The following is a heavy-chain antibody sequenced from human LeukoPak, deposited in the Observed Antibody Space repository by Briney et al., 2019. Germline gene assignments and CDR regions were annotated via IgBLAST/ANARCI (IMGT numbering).Heavy chain of an antibody. V-gene: IGHV4-39*02. Sequence: PSVPLSLTCTVSGGSISSSREYWAWIRQPPGRGLEWIGSIYHTGSTYYIPSLKSRVTISVDTSKNRFSLKLSSVTAADTAVYYCARVSTHSSSWYYYYYIDVWGKGTTVTVSS. CDR1: GGSISSSREY. D-gene: IGHD6-13*01. J-gene: IGHJ6*03. CDR2: IYHTGST. CDR3: ARVSTHSSSWYYYYYIDV.